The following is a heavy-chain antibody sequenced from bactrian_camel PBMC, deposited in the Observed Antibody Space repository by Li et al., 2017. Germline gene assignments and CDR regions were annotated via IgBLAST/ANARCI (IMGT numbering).Heavy chain of an antibody. Sequence: QVQLVESGGGSVQAGGSLRLSCVDGGSIYGTYCMGWFRQAPGKEREGVAIIDSDDNTVYADSVKGRFTISKDNAKNTLYLQMNSLKAEDTAMYYCAAERARFGGSWCLQRYEYTYWGQGTQVTVS. CDR2: IDSDDNT. CDR1: GSIYGTYC. J-gene: IGHJ4*01. V-gene: IGHV3S55*01. D-gene: IGHD6*01. CDR3: AAERARFGGSWCLQRYEYTY.